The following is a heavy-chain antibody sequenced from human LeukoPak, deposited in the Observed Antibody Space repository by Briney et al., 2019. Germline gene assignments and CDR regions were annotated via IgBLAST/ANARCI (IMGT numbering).Heavy chain of an antibody. CDR2: IYYSGTT. V-gene: IGHV4-39*07. J-gene: IGHJ4*02. D-gene: IGHD2-2*01. CDR3: ARFVVATASHYFDY. Sequence: PPETLSLTCTVSGGSITTNNYYWGRVRQPPGKGLEWIGTIYYSGTTYYNPSLKSRVTISVDTSKNQFSLKLSSVTAADTAVYYCARFVVATASHYFDYWGQGTLVTVSS. CDR1: GGSITTNNYY.